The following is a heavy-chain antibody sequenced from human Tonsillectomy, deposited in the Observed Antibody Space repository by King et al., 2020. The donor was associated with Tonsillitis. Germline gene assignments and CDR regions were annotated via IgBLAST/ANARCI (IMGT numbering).Heavy chain of an antibody. CDR2: IWYGGNKK. D-gene: IGHD1-14*01. J-gene: IGHJ1*01. Sequence: VQLVESGGGVVQPGRSLRLSCAASGFTFISYGMHWVRQAPGKGLEWVAFIWYGGNKKYNADSVQGRFTISRDSSKNTLFLQMNSLRAEDTAVYYCAKKGGDRALQHWGQGTLVSVSS. CDR3: AKKGGDRALQH. V-gene: IGHV3-33*06. CDR1: GFTFISYG.